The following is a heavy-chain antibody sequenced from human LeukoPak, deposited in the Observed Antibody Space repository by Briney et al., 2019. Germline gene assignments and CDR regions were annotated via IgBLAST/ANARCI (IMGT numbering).Heavy chain of an antibody. CDR3: ARDPPESIAARPVDY. V-gene: IGHV3-20*04. CDR2: INWNGGST. CDR1: GFTFDDYG. Sequence: GGSLRLSCAASGFTFDDYGMSWVRQAPGKGLEWVSGINWNGGSTGYADSVKGRFTISRDNAKNSLYLQMNSLRAEDTAVYYCARDPPESIAARPVDYWGQGTLVTVSS. D-gene: IGHD6-6*01. J-gene: IGHJ4*02.